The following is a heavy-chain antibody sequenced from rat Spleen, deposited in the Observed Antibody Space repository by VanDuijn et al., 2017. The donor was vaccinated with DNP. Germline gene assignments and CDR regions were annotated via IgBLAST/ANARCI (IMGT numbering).Heavy chain of an antibody. V-gene: IGHV5-25*01. J-gene: IGHJ2*01. D-gene: IGHD5-1*01. CDR3: ARPAGGD. CDR2: VSHSDGIT. Sequence: EVQLVESGGGLVQPGRSLKLSCTASGFSFRNYYMAWVRQAPKKGLEWVAIVSHSDGITYYPDSVKGRFTISRDNAKNTLYLQMDSLRSEDTATYYCARPAGGDWGQGVMVTVSS. CDR1: GFSFRNYY.